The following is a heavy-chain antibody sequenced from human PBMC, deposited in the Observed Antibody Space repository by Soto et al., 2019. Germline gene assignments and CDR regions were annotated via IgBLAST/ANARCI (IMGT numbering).Heavy chain of an antibody. V-gene: IGHV1-2*04. CDR2: INPNSGGT. CDR1: GYTFTGYY. D-gene: IGHD6-6*01. Sequence: ASVKVSCKASGYTFTGYYMHWVRQAPGQGLEWMGWINPNSGGTNYAQKFQGWVTMTRDTSISTAYMELSRLRSDDTAVYYCARDRDSSSSDDNAFDIWGQGTMVTISS. CDR3: ARDRDSSSSDDNAFDI. J-gene: IGHJ3*02.